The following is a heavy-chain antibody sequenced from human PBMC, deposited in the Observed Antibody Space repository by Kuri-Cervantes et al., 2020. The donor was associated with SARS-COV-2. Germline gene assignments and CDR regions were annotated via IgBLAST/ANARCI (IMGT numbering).Heavy chain of an antibody. J-gene: IGHJ4*02. V-gene: IGHV3-53*01. Sequence: GGSLRLSCAASGFTVSSNYMSWVRQAPGKGLEWVSVIYSGGSTYYADSVKGRFTISRDNSKNTLYLQVNSLRAEDTAVYYCARALGRSSGYLYYFDYWGQGTLVTVSS. CDR2: IYSGGST. CDR3: ARALGRSSGYLYYFDY. CDR1: GFTVSSNY. D-gene: IGHD3-22*01.